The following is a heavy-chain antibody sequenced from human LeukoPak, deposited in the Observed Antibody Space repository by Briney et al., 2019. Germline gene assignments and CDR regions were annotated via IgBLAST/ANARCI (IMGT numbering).Heavy chain of an antibody. V-gene: IGHV3-30-3*01. Sequence: PGRSLRLSCAASGFTFSSYAMHWVRQAPGKGLEWVAVISYDGSNKYYADSVKGRFTISRDNSKNTLYLQMNSLRAEDTAVYYCASELWWNYWGQGTLVTVSS. J-gene: IGHJ4*02. CDR2: ISYDGSNK. CDR3: ASELWWNY. CDR1: GFTFSSYA. D-gene: IGHD2-8*02.